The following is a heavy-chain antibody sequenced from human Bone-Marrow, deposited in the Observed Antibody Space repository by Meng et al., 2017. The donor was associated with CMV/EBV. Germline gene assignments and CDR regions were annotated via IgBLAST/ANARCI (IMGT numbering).Heavy chain of an antibody. Sequence: GESLKISCAASGFTFSSYGMHWVRQAPGKGLEWVAFIRYDGSNKYYADSVKGRFTISRDNSKNTPYLQMNSLRAEDTAVYYCANTRGRITMIVVATRYVGYFDYWGQGTLVTVSS. V-gene: IGHV3-30*02. CDR1: GFTFSSYG. CDR3: ANTRGRITMIVVATRYVGYFDY. J-gene: IGHJ4*02. CDR2: IRYDGSNK. D-gene: IGHD3-22*01.